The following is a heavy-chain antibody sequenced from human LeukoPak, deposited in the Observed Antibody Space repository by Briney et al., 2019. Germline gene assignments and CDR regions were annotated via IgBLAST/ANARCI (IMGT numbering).Heavy chain of an antibody. CDR2: ITSSSSYI. V-gene: IGHV3-21*01. CDR3: ASLRGAIAVAGTPHYYAMDV. D-gene: IGHD6-19*01. Sequence: GGSLRLSCAASGFTFSSYSMNWVRQAPGRGLEWVSSITSSSSYIFYADSGKGRFTISRDNAKTSLYLQMNSLRAEDTAVYYCASLRGAIAVAGTPHYYAMDVWGQGTTVTVS. CDR1: GFTFSSYS. J-gene: IGHJ6*02.